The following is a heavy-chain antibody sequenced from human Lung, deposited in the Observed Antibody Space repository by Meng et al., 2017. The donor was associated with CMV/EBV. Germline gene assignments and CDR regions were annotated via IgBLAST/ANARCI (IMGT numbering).Heavy chain of an antibody. Sequence: GESLKISCAASGFTFSSYEMNWVRQAPGKGLEWVSYISSSGSTIYYADSVKGRFTISRDNAKNSLFLQMNSLRAEETAIYCCARDAYGVIDSYYFAYWGQGTLVTVSS. CDR1: GFTFSSYE. CDR3: ARDAYGVIDSYYFAY. D-gene: IGHD4-17*01. V-gene: IGHV3-48*03. CDR2: ISSSGSTI. J-gene: IGHJ4*02.